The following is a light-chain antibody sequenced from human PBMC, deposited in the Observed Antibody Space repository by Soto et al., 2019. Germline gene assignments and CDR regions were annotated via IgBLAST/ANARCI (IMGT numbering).Light chain of an antibody. Sequence: DIQMTQYPSSVSASVGDRVTITCRSSEDISTWLAWYQQKPGKAPKLLIYAASSLQSGVPSRFSGSGSGTDFTLTIISLQPEDFATYYCQHADSFPLITFGQGTRLDIK. CDR1: EDISTW. V-gene: IGKV1-12*01. J-gene: IGKJ5*01. CDR2: AAS. CDR3: QHADSFPLIT.